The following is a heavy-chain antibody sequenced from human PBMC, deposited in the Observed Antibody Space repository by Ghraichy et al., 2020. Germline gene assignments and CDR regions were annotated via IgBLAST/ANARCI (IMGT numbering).Heavy chain of an antibody. CDR3: VRSYKDGLRHFDY. J-gene: IGHJ4*02. CDR1: GFSFTDYW. V-gene: IGHV3-74*01. D-gene: IGHD1-14*01. Sequence: GESLNISCAASGFSFTDYWMHWVRQTPGRGLEWVSNLNIDGTTVNYADSVKGRFTISRDNAKNTMYLQMISLTVKDTAVYYCVRSYKDGLRHFDYWGQGTLVTVSS. CDR2: LNIDGTTV.